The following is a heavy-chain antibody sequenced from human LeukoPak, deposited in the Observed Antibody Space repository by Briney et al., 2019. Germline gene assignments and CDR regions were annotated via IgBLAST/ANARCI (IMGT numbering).Heavy chain of an antibody. CDR3: AREPATAIPRKMAVNSYFDY. V-gene: IGHV3-30*01. CDR1: GFTFSSYA. Sequence: GRSLRLSCAASGFTFSSYAVRWVRQAPGKGLEWVAVISYDGSNKYYADSVKGRFTISRDNSKNTLYLQMNSLRAEDTAVYYCAREPATAIPRKMAVNSYFDYWGQGTLVTVSS. CDR2: ISYDGSNK. J-gene: IGHJ4*02. D-gene: IGHD2-2*02.